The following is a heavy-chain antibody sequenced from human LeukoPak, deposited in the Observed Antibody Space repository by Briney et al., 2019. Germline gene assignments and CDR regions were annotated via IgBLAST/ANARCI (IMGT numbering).Heavy chain of an antibody. V-gene: IGHV3-9*01. CDR1: GFTFDDYA. J-gene: IGHJ4*02. CDR2: ISWNSGSI. CDR3: AKATGYSSGWYGD. Sequence: PGRSLRLSCAASGFTFDDYAMHWVRQAPGKGLEWVSGISWNSGSIGYADSVKGRFTISRDNAKNSLYLQMNSLRAKDTALYYCAKATGYSSGWYGDWGQGTLVTVSS. D-gene: IGHD6-19*01.